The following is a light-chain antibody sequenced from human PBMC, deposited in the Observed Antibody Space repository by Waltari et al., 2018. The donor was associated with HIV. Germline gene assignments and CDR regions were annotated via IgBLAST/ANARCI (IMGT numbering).Light chain of an antibody. V-gene: IGKV4-1*01. Sequence: DIVMTQSPDSLVVSLGERATINCKSSRSVLSISNDRNYLAWYQQKSGQPPRLLIYWASSLESGVPARFSGSGSRTDFTLTINSLQAEDVAVYYCQQYYTTPLTFGGGTKVEIK. CDR1: RSVLSISNDRNY. J-gene: IGKJ4*01. CDR3: QQYYTTPLT. CDR2: WAS.